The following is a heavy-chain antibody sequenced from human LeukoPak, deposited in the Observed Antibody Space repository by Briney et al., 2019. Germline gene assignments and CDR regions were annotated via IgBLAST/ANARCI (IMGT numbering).Heavy chain of an antibody. D-gene: IGHD6-13*01. Sequence: PGGSLRLSCAPPGVTFSSSTMSWVRQTPGKGLEWGSAISGSGGSTYSADSVKSRFTLSRDTSTKTQYLQMNSPRDADTAVYYYAGHLEEVYSSRYYFDYWGQGTQVTVSS. V-gene: IGHV3-23*01. CDR1: GVTFSSST. J-gene: IGHJ4*02. CDR2: ISGSGGST. CDR3: AGHLEEVYSSRYYFDY.